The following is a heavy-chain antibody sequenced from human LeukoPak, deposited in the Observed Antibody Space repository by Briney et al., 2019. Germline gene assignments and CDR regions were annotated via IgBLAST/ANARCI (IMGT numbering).Heavy chain of an antibody. CDR3: TRTAAGAFDY. J-gene: IGHJ4*02. CDR1: GFTFSGSA. Sequence: GGSLRLSCADSGFTFSGSAMHWVRQASGEGLEWVGRIRSKANSYATAYAASVTGRITISRDDSKNTAYLQMNSLKTEDTAVYYCTRTAAGAFDYWGQGTLVTVSS. V-gene: IGHV3-73*01. CDR2: IRSKANSYAT. D-gene: IGHD6-13*01.